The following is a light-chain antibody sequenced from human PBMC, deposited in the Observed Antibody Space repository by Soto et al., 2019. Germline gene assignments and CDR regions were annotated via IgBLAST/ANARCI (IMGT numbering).Light chain of an antibody. CDR3: QQYKDYTWT. CDR1: QSVDRY. Sequence: DIQMTQSPSTLSASVGDRVSITCRASQSVDRYLAWYQQKPGKAPHLLIYDASSLESGVPSRFSGSGSGTEFTLTIISLQPDDVTTFSCQQYKDYTWTFGQGTKVEV. J-gene: IGKJ1*01. CDR2: DAS. V-gene: IGKV1-5*01.